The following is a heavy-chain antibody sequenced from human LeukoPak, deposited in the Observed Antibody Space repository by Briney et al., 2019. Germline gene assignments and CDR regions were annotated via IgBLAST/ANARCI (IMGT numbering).Heavy chain of an antibody. CDR2: INHSGST. CDR3: ARAIVVGHMDV. D-gene: IGHD3-22*01. CDR1: GGSFSGYY. Sequence: SETLSLTCAVYGGSFSGYYWSWIRQPPGKGLEWIGEINHSGSTNYNPSLKSRVTISVDTSKNQFSLKLSSVTAADTAVYYCARAIVVGHMDVWGKGTTVTISS. V-gene: IGHV4-34*01. J-gene: IGHJ6*03.